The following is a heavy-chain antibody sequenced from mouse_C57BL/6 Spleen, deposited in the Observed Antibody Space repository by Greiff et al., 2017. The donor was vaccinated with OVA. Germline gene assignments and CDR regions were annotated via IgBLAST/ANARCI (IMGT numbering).Heavy chain of an antibody. V-gene: IGHV5-17*01. Sequence: EVMLVESGGGLVKPGGSLKLSCAASGFTFSDYGMHWVRQAPEKGLEWVAYISSGSSTIYYADTVKGRFTIYRDNAKNTLFLQMTSLRSEDTAMYYCATTVVAGDYYYAMDYWGQGTSVTVSS. CDR3: ATTVVAGDYYYAMDY. CDR2: ISSGSSTI. CDR1: GFTFSDYG. D-gene: IGHD1-1*01. J-gene: IGHJ4*01.